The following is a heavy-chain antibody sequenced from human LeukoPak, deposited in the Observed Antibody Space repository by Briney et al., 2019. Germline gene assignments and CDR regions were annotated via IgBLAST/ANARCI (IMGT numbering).Heavy chain of an antibody. D-gene: IGHD3-3*01. J-gene: IGHJ3*02. Sequence: SETLSLTCTVSGGSINNYYWSWIRQSAGKGLEWIGRIYTSGSTNYNPSLKSRVTMSLKTSKNQFSLKVSSVTAADTVVYYCARGTIFGVGNGFDIWGQGTVVTVSS. CDR3: ARGTIFGVGNGFDI. CDR2: IYTSGST. V-gene: IGHV4-4*07. CDR1: GGSINNYY.